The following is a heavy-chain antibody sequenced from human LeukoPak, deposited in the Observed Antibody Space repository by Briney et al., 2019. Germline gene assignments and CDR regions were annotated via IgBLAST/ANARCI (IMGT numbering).Heavy chain of an antibody. CDR1: GGSFSGYY. D-gene: IGHD3-10*01. CDR2: INHSGST. J-gene: IGHJ6*02. CDR3: ARFFTMVRGVIISPTSIYYYYGMDV. V-gene: IGHV4-34*01. Sequence: SETLSLTCAVYGGSFSGYYWSWIRQPPGKGLEWIGEINHSGSTNYNPSLKSRVTISVDTSKNQFSLKLSSVTAADTAVYYCARFFTMVRGVIISPTSIYYYYGMDVWGQGTTVTVSS.